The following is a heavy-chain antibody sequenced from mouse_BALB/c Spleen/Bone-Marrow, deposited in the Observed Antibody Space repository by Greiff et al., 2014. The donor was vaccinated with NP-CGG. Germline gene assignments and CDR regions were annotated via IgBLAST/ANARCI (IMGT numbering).Heavy chain of an antibody. CDR3: ARYYYGSSYFDY. Sequence: VQLQQPGAELVKPGAPVKLSCTASGFNIKDTYMHWVKQRPEQGLEWIGRIDPANGNTKYDPKFQGKATITADTSSNTAYLQLSSLTSEDTAVYYCARYYYGSSYFDYWGQGTTLTVSS. CDR1: GFNIKDTY. CDR2: IDPANGNT. V-gene: IGHV14-3*02. D-gene: IGHD1-1*01. J-gene: IGHJ2*01.